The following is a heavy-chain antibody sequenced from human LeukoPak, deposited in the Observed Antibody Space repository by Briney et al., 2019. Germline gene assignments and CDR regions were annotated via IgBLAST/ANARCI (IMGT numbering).Heavy chain of an antibody. Sequence: PGGSLRLSCAASGXTVSSNYMNWVRQAPGKGLEWVSVIYSGGSTFYADSVEGRFTISRDNSNNTLYLQMNSLRAEDTAMYYCAREYYDNSGGEDAFDIWGPGTMVTVSS. CDR3: AREYYDNSGGEDAFDI. V-gene: IGHV3-53*01. CDR2: IYSGGST. CDR1: GXTVSSNY. D-gene: IGHD3-22*01. J-gene: IGHJ3*02.